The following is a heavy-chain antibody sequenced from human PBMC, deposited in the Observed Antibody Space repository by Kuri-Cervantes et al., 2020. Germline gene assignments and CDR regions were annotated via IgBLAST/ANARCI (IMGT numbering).Heavy chain of an antibody. V-gene: IGHV5-51*01. J-gene: IGHJ4*02. Sequence: KVSCKGSGYSFTNYWIGWVRQMPGKGLEWMGIIYPGDSDTRYSPSFQGQVTISADKSISTAYLQWSSLKASDTAMYYCAKGGSSSWYARAEMEFDYWGQGTLVTVSS. CDR1: GYSFTNYW. D-gene: IGHD6-13*01. CDR2: IYPGDSDT. CDR3: AKGGSSSWYARAEMEFDY.